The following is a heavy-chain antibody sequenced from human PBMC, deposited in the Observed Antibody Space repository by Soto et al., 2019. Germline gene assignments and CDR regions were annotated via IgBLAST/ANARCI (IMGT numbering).Heavy chain of an antibody. J-gene: IGHJ4*02. V-gene: IGHV3-48*01. Sequence: PGGALRLSCGGSGVTFSRDSKNWGRQGPGKGLEWVSYISSSSSTIYYADSVKGRFTISRDNAKNSLYLQMNSLRAEDTAVYYCARDRELRNFDYSGQGTLVTVST. CDR3: ARDRELRNFDY. CDR2: ISSSSSTI. CDR1: GVTFSRDS. D-gene: IGHD3-16*01.